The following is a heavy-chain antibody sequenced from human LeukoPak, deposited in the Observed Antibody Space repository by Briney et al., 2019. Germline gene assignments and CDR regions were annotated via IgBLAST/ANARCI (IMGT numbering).Heavy chain of an antibody. J-gene: IGHJ4*02. CDR2: ISAYNGNT. Sequence: ASVKVSCKASGYTFTSYGISWVRQAPGQGLEWMGWISAYNGNTNYAQKLQGRVTMTTDTSTSTAYMELRSLRSDDTAVYYCARDPVSTIFRGVIGLAVDYWGQGTLVTVSS. V-gene: IGHV1-18*01. CDR1: GYTFTSYG. D-gene: IGHD3-10*01. CDR3: ARDPVSTIFRGVIGLAVDY.